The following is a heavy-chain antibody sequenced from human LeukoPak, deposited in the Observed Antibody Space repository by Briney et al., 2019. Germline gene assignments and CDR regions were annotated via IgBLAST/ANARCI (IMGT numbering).Heavy chain of an antibody. CDR2: IIPIFGTA. D-gene: IGHD1-14*01. CDR3: AVRTGSAHDAFDI. CDR1: GGTFSSYA. J-gene: IGHJ3*02. V-gene: IGHV1-69*05. Sequence: ASVKVSCKASGGTFSSYAISWVRQAPGQGLEWMGRIIPIFGTANYAQKFQGRVTITTGESTSTAYMELSSLRSEDTAVYYCAVRTGSAHDAFDIWGQGTMVTVSS.